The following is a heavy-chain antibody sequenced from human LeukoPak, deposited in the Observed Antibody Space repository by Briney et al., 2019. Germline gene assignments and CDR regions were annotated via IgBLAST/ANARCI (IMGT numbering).Heavy chain of an antibody. J-gene: IGHJ4*02. V-gene: IGHV3-72*01. Sequence: GGSLRLSCAASGFTFSDHFMDWVRQAPGKGLEWVGRIRKRPNSYTTEYAASVQGRFAISRDDSKNSLYLQMNSLKTEDAAVYYCARVSTTVAGSDYLDYWGQGAQVTISS. CDR3: ARVSTTVAGSDYLDY. CDR1: GFTFSDHF. CDR2: IRKRPNSYTT. D-gene: IGHD6-19*01.